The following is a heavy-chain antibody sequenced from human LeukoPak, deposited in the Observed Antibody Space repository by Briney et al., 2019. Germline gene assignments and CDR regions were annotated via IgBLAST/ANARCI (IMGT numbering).Heavy chain of an antibody. CDR2: IHSGESP. Sequence: SETLSLTCTVSGYSISSGYFWGWIRQPPGKGLEWIGIIHSGESPYYSPSLESRITISIDTSMNQFSLKMSSVTAADTAVYYCTRDSGTTGEVKFDPWGQGTLVAVSS. D-gene: IGHD3-10*01. CDR3: TRDSGTTGEVKFDP. CDR1: GYSISSGYF. V-gene: IGHV4-38-2*02. J-gene: IGHJ5*02.